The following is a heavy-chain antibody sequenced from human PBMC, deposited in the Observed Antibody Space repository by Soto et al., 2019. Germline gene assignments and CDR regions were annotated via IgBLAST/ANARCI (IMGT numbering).Heavy chain of an antibody. CDR2: XYSGGXK. CDR3: ARSFDLISHFDY. J-gene: IGHJ4*02. Sequence: PXXSLRLSCAASGFTVNSNYMSWVRQAPGKGLEWACAXYSGGXKYYAESVKGRXTISRQNSTKTLYLQLTSLRDEDTAVYYCARSFDLISHFDYWGQGTLVTVYS. D-gene: IGHD2-15*01. CDR1: GFTVNSNY. V-gene: IGHV3-53*04.